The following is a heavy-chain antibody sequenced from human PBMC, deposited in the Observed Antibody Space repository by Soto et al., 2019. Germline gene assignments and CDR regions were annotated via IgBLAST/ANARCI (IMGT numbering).Heavy chain of an antibody. J-gene: IGHJ4*02. CDR2: IYYSGST. CDR1: GGSISSSSYY. D-gene: IGHD4-17*01. CDR3: ARSMHDYGDYFHY. V-gene: IGHV4-39*01. Sequence: SETLSLTCAVSGGSISSSSYYWGWIRQPPGKGLEWIGSIYYSGSTYYNPSLKSRVTISVDTSKNQFSLKLSSVTAADTAVYYCARSMHDYGDYFHYWGQGTLVTVSS.